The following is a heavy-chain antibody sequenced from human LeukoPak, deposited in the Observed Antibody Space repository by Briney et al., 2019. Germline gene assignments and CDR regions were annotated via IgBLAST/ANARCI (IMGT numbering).Heavy chain of an antibody. Sequence: GGSLRPSCAASGFTFSSYWMHWVRQAPGKGLVWVSRINSDGSSTSYADSVKGRFTISRDNAKNTLYLQMNSLKTEDTAVYYCTTTMEENDYWGQGTLVTVSS. V-gene: IGHV3-74*01. CDR3: TTTMEENDY. CDR2: INSDGSST. D-gene: IGHD4/OR15-4a*01. J-gene: IGHJ4*02. CDR1: GFTFSSYW.